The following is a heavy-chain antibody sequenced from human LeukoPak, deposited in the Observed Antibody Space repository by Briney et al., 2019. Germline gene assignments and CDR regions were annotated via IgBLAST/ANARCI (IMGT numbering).Heavy chain of an antibody. CDR2: INHSGST. D-gene: IGHD3-10*01. Sequence: SETLSLTCTVSGGSISSSSYYWGWIRQPPGKGLEWIGEINHSGSTNYNPSLKSRVTISVDTSKNQFSLKLSSVTAADTAVYYCARGWAYGPYFDYWGQGTLVTVSS. J-gene: IGHJ4*02. V-gene: IGHV4-39*07. CDR3: ARGWAYGPYFDY. CDR1: GGSISSSSYY.